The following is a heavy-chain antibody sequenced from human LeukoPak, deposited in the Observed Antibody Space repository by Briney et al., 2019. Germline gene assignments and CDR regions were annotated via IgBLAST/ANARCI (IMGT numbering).Heavy chain of an antibody. CDR1: GYSISSGYY. CDR2: IYHSGST. D-gene: IGHD5-18*01. V-gene: IGHV4-38-2*02. Sequence: SETLSLTCTVSGYSISSGYYRGWIRQPPGKGLEWIGSIYHSGSTYYNPSLKSRVTISVDTSKNQFSLKLSSVTAADTAVYYCARGGGYSYGRNWFDPWGQGTLVTVSS. J-gene: IGHJ5*02. CDR3: ARGGGYSYGRNWFDP.